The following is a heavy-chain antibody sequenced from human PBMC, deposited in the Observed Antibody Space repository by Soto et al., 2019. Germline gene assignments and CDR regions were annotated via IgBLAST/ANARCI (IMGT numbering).Heavy chain of an antibody. CDR2: INPNSGGT. CDR3: ARGPGTIFGVVSHAFDI. J-gene: IGHJ3*02. D-gene: IGHD3-3*01. Sequence: QVQLVQSGAEVKKPGASVKVSCKASGYTFTGYYMHWARQAPGQGLEWMGWINPNSGGTNYAQKFQGWVTMTRDTSISTAYMALSRLRSDDTAVYYCARGPGTIFGVVSHAFDIWGQGTMVTVSS. CDR1: GYTFTGYY. V-gene: IGHV1-2*04.